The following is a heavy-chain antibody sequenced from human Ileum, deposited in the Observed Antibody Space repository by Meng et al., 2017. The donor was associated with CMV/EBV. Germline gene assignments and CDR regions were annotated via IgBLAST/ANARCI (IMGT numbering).Heavy chain of an antibody. Sequence: LRRSCAASGLSFIRYGMNSVRQAPGKGLGWVAFINDAGGNTDYGDSVRGRFSVSRDNSNNMLFLQMNGLRDEDTAMYYCATEDWNADYWGRGTLVTVSS. CDR1: GLSFIRYG. CDR2: INDAGGNT. J-gene: IGHJ4*02. CDR3: ATEDWNADY. V-gene: IGHV3-23*01. D-gene: IGHD1-1*01.